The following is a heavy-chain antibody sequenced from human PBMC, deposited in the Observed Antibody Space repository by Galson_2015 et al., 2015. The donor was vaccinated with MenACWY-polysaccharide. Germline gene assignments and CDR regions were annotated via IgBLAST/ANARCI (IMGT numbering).Heavy chain of an antibody. CDR1: GFTFNSYA. CDR3: AKSMGSGGSSGLGDY. J-gene: IGHJ4*02. D-gene: IGHD4-23*01. CDR2: TSASGSRT. V-gene: IGHV3-23*01. Sequence: SLRLSCAASGFTFNSYAMSWVRQAPGKGLEWVSSTSASGSRTYYADSVKGRFTISRDNSKNTVYLQMSGLRAEDTAVFYCAKSMGSGGSSGLGDYWGQGTLVTVSS.